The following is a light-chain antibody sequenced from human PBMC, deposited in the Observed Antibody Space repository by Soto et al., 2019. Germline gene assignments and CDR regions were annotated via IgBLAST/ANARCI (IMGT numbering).Light chain of an antibody. CDR3: SAFTGTTYF. CDR1: SSDVGGNKY. V-gene: IGLV2-14*01. CDR2: DVS. Sequence: QSVLTQPASVSGSPGQSITISCTGSSSDVGGNKYVSWYQQYPGKAPKLMICDVSNRPSGVSNRFSGSKSGNTASLTISGLQAEDEADYYCSAFTGTTYFFGTGTKVTVL. J-gene: IGLJ1*01.